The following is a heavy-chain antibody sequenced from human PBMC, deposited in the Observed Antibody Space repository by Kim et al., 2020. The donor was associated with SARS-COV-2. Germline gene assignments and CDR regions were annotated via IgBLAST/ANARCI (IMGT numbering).Heavy chain of an antibody. CDR3: AKVPLYYDILTGYFDY. V-gene: IGHV3-30*18. CDR1: GFTFSSYG. CDR2: ISYDGSNK. D-gene: IGHD3-9*01. J-gene: IGHJ4*02. Sequence: GGSLRLSCAASGFTFSSYGMHWVRQAPGKGLEWVAVISYDGSNKYYADSVKGRFTISRDNSKNTLYLQMNSLRAEDTAVYYCAKVPLYYDILTGYFDYWGQGTLVTVSS.